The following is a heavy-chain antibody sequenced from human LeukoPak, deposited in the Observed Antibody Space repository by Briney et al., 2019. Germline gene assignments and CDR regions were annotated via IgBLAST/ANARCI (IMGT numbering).Heavy chain of an antibody. CDR3: ARTMWGFDY. CDR2: ISSSGSII. D-gene: IGHD7-27*01. Sequence: GGSLRLSCASSGFAFSDFEMNWVRQAPGKGLEWVSYISSSGSIIYYADSVKGRFTISRDNAKRSLFLQMNSLRVEDTAVYYSARTMWGFDYWGQGTLVTVSS. CDR1: GFAFSDFE. V-gene: IGHV3-48*03. J-gene: IGHJ4*02.